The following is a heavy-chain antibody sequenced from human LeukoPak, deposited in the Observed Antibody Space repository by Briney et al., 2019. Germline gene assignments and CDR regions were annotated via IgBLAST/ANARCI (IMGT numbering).Heavy chain of an antibody. D-gene: IGHD5-18*01. CDR2: ISGSGGST. CDR1: GFTFSSYA. Sequence: GGSLRLSCAASGFTFSSYAMSWVRQAPGKGLEWVSAISGSGGSTYYADSVKGRFTISRDNAENSLSLQMNSLRAEDTALYYCARGLGSYAYSDAFDIWGQGTMVTVSS. V-gene: IGHV3-23*01. CDR3: ARGLGSYAYSDAFDI. J-gene: IGHJ3*02.